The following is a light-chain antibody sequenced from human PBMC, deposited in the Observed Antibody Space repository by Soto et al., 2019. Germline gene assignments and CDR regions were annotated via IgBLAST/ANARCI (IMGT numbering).Light chain of an antibody. CDR3: QQSYSTPLT. CDR2: AAS. Sequence: DIQMTQSPSSLSASVGDRVTITCRASRSISSYLNWYQQKPGKAPKLLIYAASSLQSEVPSRFSGSGSGTDFTLTISSLQPEDFATYYCQQSYSTPLTFGGGTKVDIK. CDR1: RSISSY. V-gene: IGKV1-39*01. J-gene: IGKJ4*01.